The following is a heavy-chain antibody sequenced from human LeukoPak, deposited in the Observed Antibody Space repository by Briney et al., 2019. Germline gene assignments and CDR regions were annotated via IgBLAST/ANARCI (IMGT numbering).Heavy chain of an antibody. V-gene: IGHV3-23*01. J-gene: IGHJ6*02. CDR2: ISGSGDRT. Sequence: PGGSLRLSCVVSGVTFSNYAMSWVRQAPGKGLEWISAISGSGDRTYYAESVKGRFSISRDNSKNTLYLQMHSLRAEDTAVYYCGKRELWHGSGEDAWGQGTTVTVSS. D-gene: IGHD3-10*01. CDR1: GVTFSNYA. CDR3: GKRELWHGSGEDA.